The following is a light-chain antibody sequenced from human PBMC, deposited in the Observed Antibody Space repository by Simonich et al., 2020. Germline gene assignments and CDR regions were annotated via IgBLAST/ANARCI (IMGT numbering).Light chain of an antibody. J-gene: IGLJ2*01. Sequence: QSALTQPASVSGSPGQSIPISCTGTSSDFGGYNYVSWYQKHPGKAPKLMIYDVSKRPAGVSNRFSGSKSGNTASLTISGLQAEDEADYYCSSYTSSSTVVFGGGTKLTVL. CDR2: DVS. V-gene: IGLV2-14*01. CDR3: SSYTSSSTVV. CDR1: SSDFGGYNY.